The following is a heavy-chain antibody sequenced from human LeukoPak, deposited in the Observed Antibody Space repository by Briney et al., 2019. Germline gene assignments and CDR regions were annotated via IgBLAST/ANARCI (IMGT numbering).Heavy chain of an antibody. D-gene: IGHD2-8*01. V-gene: IGHV4-39*01. J-gene: IGHJ1*01. Sequence: SETLSLTCTVSSGSIRSSSYYWGWIRQPPGKGLEWIGSIFYSGSTFYNPSLKSRVTMSVDTSKNQFSLKLSSVTAADTAVYYCATANFYFQYWGQGTLVTVSS. CDR1: SGSIRSSSYY. CDR2: IFYSGST. CDR3: ATANFYFQY.